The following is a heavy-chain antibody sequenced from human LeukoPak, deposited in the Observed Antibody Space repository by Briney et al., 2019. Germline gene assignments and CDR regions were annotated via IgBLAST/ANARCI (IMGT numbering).Heavy chain of an antibody. CDR1: GLTVSSNY. CDR2: IYSGGST. D-gene: IGHD6-19*01. J-gene: IGHJ4*02. V-gene: IGHV3-66*01. CDR3: ARGGALYSSGTPLV. Sequence: GGSLRLSCAASGLTVSSNYMSWVRQAPGKGLEWVSVIYSGGSTYYADSVKGRFTISRDNSKNTLYLQMNSLRAEDTAVYYCARGGALYSSGTPLVWGQGTLVTVSS.